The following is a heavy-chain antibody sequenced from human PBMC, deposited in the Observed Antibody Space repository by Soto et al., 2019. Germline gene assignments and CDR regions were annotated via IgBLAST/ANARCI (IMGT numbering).Heavy chain of an antibody. Sequence: QVQLVQSGTEVKEPGASVKVSCTASGYTFSSYGISWVRQAPGQGLEWMGWISARNGDTNYAQKFQGRVTMTTDTFTSIFSMELRSLRADATAMHYCARDYYYGSVSTPSSNGMDDWGQGTTVTVSS. CDR3: ARDYYYGSVSTPSSNGMDD. D-gene: IGHD3-10*01. V-gene: IGHV1-18*04. CDR1: GYTFSSYG. J-gene: IGHJ6*02. CDR2: ISARNGDT.